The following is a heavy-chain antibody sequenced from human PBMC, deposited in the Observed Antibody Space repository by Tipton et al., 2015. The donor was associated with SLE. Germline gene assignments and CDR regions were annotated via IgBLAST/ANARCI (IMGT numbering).Heavy chain of an antibody. CDR2: ISYSGAT. CDR1: GGSISNYY. J-gene: IGHJ4*02. V-gene: IGHV4-59*01. CDR3: ARWSSNFATD. Sequence: GLVKPSETLSLTCIVSGGSISNYYWTWIRQPPGKGLEYLGYISYSGATNYNASLRGRVSISVDTSKNQVSLKVTSVTAADTAVYYCARWSSNFATDWGQGTLVTVSS. D-gene: IGHD4-11*01.